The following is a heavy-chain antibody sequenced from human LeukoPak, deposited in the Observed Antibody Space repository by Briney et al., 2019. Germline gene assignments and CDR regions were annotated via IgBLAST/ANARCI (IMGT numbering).Heavy chain of an antibody. V-gene: IGHV3-64*01. D-gene: IGHD4-11*01. J-gene: IGHJ6*03. CDR1: GFTFSRYD. CDR3: ARGNSNYFHYYYMDV. CDR2: INSDGDST. Sequence: GGSLRLSCAASGFTFSRYDMHWVRQAPGKGPEYVSTINSDGDSTYYANSVKGRFTMSRDNSKNTLYLQMGSLRPEDMAVYYCARGNSNYFHYYYMDVWGKGTTVTVSS.